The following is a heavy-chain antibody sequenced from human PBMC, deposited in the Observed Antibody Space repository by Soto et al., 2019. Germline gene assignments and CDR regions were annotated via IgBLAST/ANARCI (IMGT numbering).Heavy chain of an antibody. D-gene: IGHD2-2*01. V-gene: IGHV4-59*01. CDR2: IYYSGST. CDR3: ARARYCSSTSCSPYYYYYYMDV. Sequence: SETLSLTCSVSGGSISSYYWSWIRQPPGKGLEWIGYIYYSGSTNYNPSLKSRVTISVDTSKNQFSLKLSSVTAADTAVYYCARARYCSSTSCSPYYYYYYMDVWGNGTTVTVSS. CDR1: GGSISSYY. J-gene: IGHJ6*03.